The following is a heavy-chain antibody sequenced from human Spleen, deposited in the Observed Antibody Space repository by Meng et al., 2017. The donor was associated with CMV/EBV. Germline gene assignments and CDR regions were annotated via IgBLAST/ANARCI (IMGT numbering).Heavy chain of an antibody. J-gene: IGHJ4*02. D-gene: IGHD2-15*01. CDR3: ARVDCSGGGCYLGGY. CDR1: GGSISSYY. V-gene: IGHV4-59*01. CDR2: IYYSGST. Sequence: SETLSLTCTVSGGSISSYYWSWIRQPPGKGLEWIGYIYYSGSTYYNPSLKSRVTMSVDTSRNQFSLKLSSVTAADTAVYYCARVDCSGGGCYLGGYWGQGALVTVSS.